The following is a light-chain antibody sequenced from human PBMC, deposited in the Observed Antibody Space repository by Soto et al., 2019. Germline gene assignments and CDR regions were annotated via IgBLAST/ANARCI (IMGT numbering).Light chain of an antibody. CDR2: SNN. V-gene: IGLV1-44*01. CDR3: AVWDDSLTGWV. CDR1: NSNIGSNA. Sequence: SVLTQPPSASGTPGQRVTISCSGSNSNIGSNAVNWYQQLPGTAPKLLIYSNNQRPSGVPDRFSGSKSGTSASLAISGLQSEDEADYYCAVWDDSLTGWVFGGGTKLTVL. J-gene: IGLJ3*02.